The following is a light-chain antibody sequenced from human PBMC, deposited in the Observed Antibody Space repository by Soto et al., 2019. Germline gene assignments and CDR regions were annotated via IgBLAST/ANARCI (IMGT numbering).Light chain of an antibody. Sequence: IQMTQSPSTLSASVGDRVTITCRASQSISGWLAWYQQKPGKAPNLLIYKGSSLESGVPPRFSGSGSGAEFTLTISSLQPDDFATYYCQQYNDYSAFGQGTKVEIK. CDR1: QSISGW. CDR3: QQYNDYSA. V-gene: IGKV1-5*03. CDR2: KGS. J-gene: IGKJ1*01.